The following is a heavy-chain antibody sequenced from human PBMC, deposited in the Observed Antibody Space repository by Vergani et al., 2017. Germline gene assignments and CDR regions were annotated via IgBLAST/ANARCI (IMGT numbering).Heavy chain of an antibody. D-gene: IGHD3-3*01. J-gene: IGHJ6*03. CDR1: GYTFTGYY. CDR3: AKDEKYDDFWSGFFYYYMDV. Sequence: QVQLVQSGAEVKKPGASVKVSCKASGYTFTGYYMHWVRQAPGQGLEWMGWINPNSGGTNYAQKFQGRVTMTRDTSISTAYMELSRLRSDDTAVYYCAKDEKYDDFWSGFFYYYMDVWGKGTTVTVSS. CDR2: INPNSGGT. V-gene: IGHV1-2*02.